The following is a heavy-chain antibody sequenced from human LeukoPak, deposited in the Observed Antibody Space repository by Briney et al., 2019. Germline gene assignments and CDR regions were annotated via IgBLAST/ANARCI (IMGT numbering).Heavy chain of an antibody. J-gene: IGHJ4*02. V-gene: IGHV4-59*12. CDR2: INYSGST. CDR3: ARVTRLSTGATVVTPEYYFDY. CDR1: GGSISTYY. Sequence: PSETLSLTCTVSGGSISTYYWSWIRQSPGKGLEWIGYINYSGSTIYNPSLQSRVTISVDKSKNQFSLKLSSVTAADTAVYYCARVTRLSTGATVVTPEYYFDYWGQGTLVTVSS. D-gene: IGHD4-23*01.